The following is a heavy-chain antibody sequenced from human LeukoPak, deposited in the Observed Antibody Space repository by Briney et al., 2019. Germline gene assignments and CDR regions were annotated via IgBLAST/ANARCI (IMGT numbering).Heavy chain of an antibody. CDR3: AREYYDSSGYYFDS. D-gene: IGHD3-22*01. Sequence: PGGSLRPSCAASGFTFSSYEMNWVRQAPGKGLEWVSYISISGSTIYYADSVKGRFTISRDNAKNSLYVQMNSLRAEDTAVYYCAREYYDSSGYYFDSWGQGTLVTVSS. V-gene: IGHV3-48*03. J-gene: IGHJ4*02. CDR2: ISISGSTI. CDR1: GFTFSSYE.